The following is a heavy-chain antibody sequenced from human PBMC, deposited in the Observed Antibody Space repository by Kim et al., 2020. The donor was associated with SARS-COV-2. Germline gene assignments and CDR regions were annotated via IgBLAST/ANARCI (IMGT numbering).Heavy chain of an antibody. CDR3: ARESGSYYDSSGYPDY. Sequence: SETLSLTCAVSGGSISSSNWWSWVRQPPGKGLERIGEIYHSGSTNYNPSLKSRVTISVDKSKNQFSLKLSSVTAADTAVYYCARESGSYYDSSGYPDYWGQGTLVSFSS. CDR1: GGSISSSNW. CDR2: IYHSGST. J-gene: IGHJ4*02. V-gene: IGHV4-4*02. D-gene: IGHD3-22*01.